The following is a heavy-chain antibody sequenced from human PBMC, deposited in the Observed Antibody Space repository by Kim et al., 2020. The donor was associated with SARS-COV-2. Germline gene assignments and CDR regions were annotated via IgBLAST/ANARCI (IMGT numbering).Heavy chain of an antibody. Sequence: SGPTLVNSTQTLTLTCTFSGLSFSTSGVSVGWIRQPPGKALEWLALIYWDDDKLYSPSLKSRLTITKDTSKNQVVLTMTNIDPVDTATYYCAHSHYDILTDYYYHGMDVWGQGTTVTVAS. CDR3: AHSHYDILTDYYYHGMDV. D-gene: IGHD3-9*01. CDR1: GLSFSTSGVS. V-gene: IGHV2-5*02. CDR2: IYWDDDK. J-gene: IGHJ6*02.